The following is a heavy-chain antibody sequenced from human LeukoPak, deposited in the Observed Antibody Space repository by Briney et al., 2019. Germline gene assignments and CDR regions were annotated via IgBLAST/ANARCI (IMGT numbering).Heavy chain of an antibody. Sequence: SETLSLTCTVSGASMSTSYWSWIRQPPGKRLEWIGYLYYSGSTTYSPSLKSRINMSVATSKRQFSLKLNSETAADTAIYYGARVRGTFETDWGQGSLVTVSS. CDR2: LYYSGST. D-gene: IGHD2/OR15-2a*01. V-gene: IGHV4-59*01. CDR1: GASMSTSY. J-gene: IGHJ1*01. CDR3: ARVRGTFETD.